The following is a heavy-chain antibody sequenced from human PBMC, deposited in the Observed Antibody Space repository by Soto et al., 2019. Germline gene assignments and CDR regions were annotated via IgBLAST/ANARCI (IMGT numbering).Heavy chain of an antibody. CDR1: GYTFTGYD. Sequence: ASVKVSCKASGYTFTGYDLNWVRQAAGQGLEWMGWMNLKSGNTGYAQNFQGRVTMTRNTSMSTAYMELSSLRSEDTAVYYCAIPRAEVGTTPHVFDVWGQGTMVTVSS. D-gene: IGHD1-26*01. J-gene: IGHJ3*01. V-gene: IGHV1-8*01. CDR3: AIPRAEVGTTPHVFDV. CDR2: MNLKSGNT.